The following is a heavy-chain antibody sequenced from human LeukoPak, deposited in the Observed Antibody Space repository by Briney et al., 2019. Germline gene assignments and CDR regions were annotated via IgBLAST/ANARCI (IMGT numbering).Heavy chain of an antibody. D-gene: IGHD3-22*01. J-gene: IGHJ4*02. CDR3: ARDRREATYYYDSPFH. CDR2: ISYDGSNI. CDR1: GFTFSSYA. V-gene: IGHV3-30*01. Sequence: PGRSLRLSCAASGFTFSSYAMHWVRQAPGKGLEWVAVISYDGSNIYHADSVKGRFTISRDNSKNTLYLQMNSLRTEDTAIYYCARDRREATYYYDSPFHWGQGTLITVSS.